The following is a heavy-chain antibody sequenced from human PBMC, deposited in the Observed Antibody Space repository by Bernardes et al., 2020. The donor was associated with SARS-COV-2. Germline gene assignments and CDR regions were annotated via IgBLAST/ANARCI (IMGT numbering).Heavy chain of an antibody. J-gene: IGHJ4*02. CDR3: AKDWLLFCLGVVDY. Sequence: GGSLRLSCVASGFTFSNYWMHWVRQAPGKGLVWVSQINGDGSTTNNADSVKGRFAISRDNSTKTVYLQMNSLRGEDTAVYYCAKDWLLFCLGVVDYWGLGTLVTVTS. CDR2: INGDGSTT. D-gene: IGHD3-9*01. V-gene: IGHV3-74*01. CDR1: GFTFSNYW.